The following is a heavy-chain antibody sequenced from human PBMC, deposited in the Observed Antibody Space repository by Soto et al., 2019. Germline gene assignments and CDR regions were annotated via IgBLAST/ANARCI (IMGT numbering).Heavy chain of an antibody. J-gene: IGHJ4*02. CDR3: ARANGFGENFPFDY. V-gene: IGHV4-31*03. CDR1: GGSISSGGYY. Sequence: SETLSLTCTVSGGSISSGGYYWSWIRQHPGKGLEWIGYIYYSGSTYYNPSLKGRVTISVDTSKNQFSLKLSSVTAADTAVYYCARANGFGENFPFDYWGQGTLVTVSS. D-gene: IGHD3-10*01. CDR2: IYYSGST.